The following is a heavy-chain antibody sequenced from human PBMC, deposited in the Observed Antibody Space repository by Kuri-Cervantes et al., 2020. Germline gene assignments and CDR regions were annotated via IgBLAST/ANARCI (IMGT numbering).Heavy chain of an antibody. CDR3: ARGSPVTYGMDV. J-gene: IGHJ6*02. CDR1: GYTFTGYY. Sequence: ASVKVSCKASGYTFTGYYMHWVRQAPGQGLEWMGWINPNSGGTNYAQKFQGWVTMTRDTPISTAYMELSRLRSDDTAVYYCARGSPVTYGMDVWGQGTTVTVSS. CDR2: INPNSGGT. V-gene: IGHV1-2*04. D-gene: IGHD4-17*01.